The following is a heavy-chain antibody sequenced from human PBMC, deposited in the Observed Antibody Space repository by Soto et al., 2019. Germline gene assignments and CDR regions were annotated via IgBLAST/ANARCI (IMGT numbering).Heavy chain of an antibody. Sequence: GASVKVSCTASGYTYTSYAMHWVRQAPGQRLEWMGWINAGNGNTKYSQKFQGRVTITRDTSASTAYMELSSLRSEDTAVYYCARDGGYSSGWYEYWGQGTLVTVSS. CDR3: ARDGGYSSGWYEY. J-gene: IGHJ4*02. V-gene: IGHV1-3*01. D-gene: IGHD6-19*01. CDR2: INAGNGNT. CDR1: GYTYTSYA.